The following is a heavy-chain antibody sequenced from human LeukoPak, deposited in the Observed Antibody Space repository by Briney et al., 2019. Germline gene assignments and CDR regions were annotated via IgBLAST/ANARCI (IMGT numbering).Heavy chain of an antibody. CDR3: ARIGHPWGIEDAFDI. CDR2: TYYTSKWYS. D-gene: IGHD3-16*01. J-gene: IGHJ3*02. V-gene: IGHV6-1*01. Sequence: SQTLSLTCAISGDTVSSNSATWNWIRQSPSRGLEWLGRTYYTSKWYSDYAASVKSRITINPDTSKNQFSLQLNSVTPEDTAVYYCARIGHPWGIEDAFDIWGQGTMVTVSS. CDR1: GDTVSSNSAT.